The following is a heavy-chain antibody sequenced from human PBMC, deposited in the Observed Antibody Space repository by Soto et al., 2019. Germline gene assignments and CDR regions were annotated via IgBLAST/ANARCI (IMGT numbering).Heavy chain of an antibody. CDR3: ARDTGWYDSTAVYFHY. Sequence: ASVKVSCKASGYTFTGYYMHWVRQAPGQGLEWMGWINPNSGGTNYAQKFQGWVTMTRDTSISTAYMELSRLRSDDTAVYYCARDTGWYDSTAVYFHYWGQGTLVTVSS. CDR2: INPNSGGT. D-gene: IGHD3-22*01. CDR1: GYTFTGYY. V-gene: IGHV1-2*04. J-gene: IGHJ4*02.